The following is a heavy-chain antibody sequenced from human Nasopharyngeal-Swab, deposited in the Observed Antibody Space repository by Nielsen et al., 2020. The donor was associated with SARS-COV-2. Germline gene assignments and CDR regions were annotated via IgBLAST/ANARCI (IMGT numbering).Heavy chain of an antibody. Sequence: VRQMPGKGLEWMGRIDPSDSYTNYSPSFQGHVTISADKSISTAYLQWSSLKASDTAMYYCARHKQNEDIVLAVPGWWFDPWGQGTLVTVSS. D-gene: IGHD2-8*02. V-gene: IGHV5-10-1*01. J-gene: IGHJ5*02. CDR2: IDPSDSYT. CDR3: ARHKQNEDIVLAVPGWWFDP.